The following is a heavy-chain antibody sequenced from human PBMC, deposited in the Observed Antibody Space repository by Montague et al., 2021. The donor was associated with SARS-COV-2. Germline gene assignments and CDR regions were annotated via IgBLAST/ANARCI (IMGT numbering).Heavy chain of an antibody. V-gene: IGHV4-31*03. CDR2: VYYSGST. CDR3: AREGGRIQLWLRGDDAFNT. CDR1: GGSISDGGYS. Sequence: TLSLTCTVSGGSISDGGYSWTWIRQHPGKGLEWIGYVYYSGSTFYNPSLKSRITISVDTSKNQFSLKLSSVTAADTAVYYCAREGGRIQLWLRGDDAFNTWGQGTWVTVSS. J-gene: IGHJ3*02. D-gene: IGHD5-18*01.